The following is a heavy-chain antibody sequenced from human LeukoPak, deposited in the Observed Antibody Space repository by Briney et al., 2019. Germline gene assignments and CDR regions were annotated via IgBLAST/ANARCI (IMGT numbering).Heavy chain of an antibody. J-gene: IGHJ4*02. CDR3: ARGQGSSGPRGFDY. V-gene: IGHV1-8*01. D-gene: IGHD6-19*01. Sequence: ASVKVSCKASGYTFPSYDINWVRQATGQGLEWMGWMNPNSGNTGYAQKFQGRVTMTRNTSISTAYMELSSLRSEDMAVYYCARGQGSSGPRGFDYWGQGTLVTVSS. CDR1: GYTFPSYD. CDR2: MNPNSGNT.